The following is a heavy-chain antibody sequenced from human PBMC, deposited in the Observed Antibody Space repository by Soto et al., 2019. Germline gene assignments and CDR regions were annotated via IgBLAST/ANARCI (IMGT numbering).Heavy chain of an antibody. D-gene: IGHD2-21*01. V-gene: IGHV3-23*01. J-gene: IGHJ2*01. CDR3: AKDLPGKGKFLNCYFDL. Sequence: GGSLRLSCAASGFTFSSYAMSWVRQAPGKGLERVSAISGSGGFTYYSDSVKGRFTISRDNSKNTLYLRMNSLRAEDTAVYYSAKDLPGKGKFLNCYFDLGARATLVTVSS. CDR2: ISGSGGFT. CDR1: GFTFSSYA.